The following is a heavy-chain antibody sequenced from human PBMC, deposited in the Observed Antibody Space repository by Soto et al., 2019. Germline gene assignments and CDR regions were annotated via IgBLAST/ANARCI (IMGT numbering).Heavy chain of an antibody. V-gene: IGHV3-23*01. CDR2: ISSGGNT. CDR3: AKLGYCTGGTCYLDYYYGVDV. D-gene: IGHD2-15*01. CDR1: GFSFSRNA. Sequence: QLLESGGGLVQPGGSLRLSCEASGFSFSRNAMSWARQAPGKGLEWVSSISSGGNTYYADSVKGRFTISRDNSKNTQSLQMTSLGAEDTAVYYCAKLGYCTGGTCYLDYYYGVDVWGQGTTVTVS. J-gene: IGHJ6*02.